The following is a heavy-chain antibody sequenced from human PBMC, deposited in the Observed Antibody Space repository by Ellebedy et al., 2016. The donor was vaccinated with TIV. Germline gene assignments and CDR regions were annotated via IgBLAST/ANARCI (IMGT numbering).Heavy chain of an antibody. D-gene: IGHD6-19*01. V-gene: IGHV3-74*01. J-gene: IGHJ4*02. CDR3: ATSSGWYGYFDY. CDR2: TNKDGSST. CDR1: GFPFSNYW. Sequence: PGGSLRLSCAASGFPFSNYWMHWVRQAPGKGLVWVSLTNKDGSSTRYADCVKGRITISRDNAKNTLYVQMNSLRAEDTAVYYCATSSGWYGYFDYWGQGTLVTVSS.